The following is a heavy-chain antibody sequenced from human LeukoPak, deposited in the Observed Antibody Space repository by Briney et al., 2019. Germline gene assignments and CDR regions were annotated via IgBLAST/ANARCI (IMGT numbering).Heavy chain of an antibody. D-gene: IGHD1-7*01. CDR2: ITGAGSTT. CDR1: GFTFSTFA. Sequence: GGSLRLSCAASGFTFSTFAMSRVRQDPGRGLEWVSSITGAGSTTYYPESVKGRFTISRDNSKNTLYLQVNSLRVEDTAVYFCVRDRNYFEALQRSYWGQGTLVTVSS. V-gene: IGHV3-23*01. J-gene: IGHJ4*02. CDR3: VRDRNYFEALQRSY.